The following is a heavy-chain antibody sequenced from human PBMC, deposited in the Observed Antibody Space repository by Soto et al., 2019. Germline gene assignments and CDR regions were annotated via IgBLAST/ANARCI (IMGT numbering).Heavy chain of an antibody. CDR2: INHSGST. J-gene: IGHJ4*02. CDR1: GGSFSGYY. D-gene: IGHD1-26*01. Sequence: PSETLSLTCAVYGGSFSGYYWSWIRQPPGKGLEWIGEINHSGSTNYNPSLKSRVTISVDTSKNQFSLKLSSVTAADTAVYYCARGVGIVGATTGYFDYWGQGTMVTVYS. CDR3: ARGVGIVGATTGYFDY. V-gene: IGHV4-34*01.